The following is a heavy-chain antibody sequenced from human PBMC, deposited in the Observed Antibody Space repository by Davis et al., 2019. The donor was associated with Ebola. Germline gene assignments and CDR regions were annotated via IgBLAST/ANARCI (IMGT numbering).Heavy chain of an antibody. CDR2: TRNKAKGYTT. CDR1: GFTLSDHY. Sequence: PGGSLRLSCAASGFTLSDHYMDWVRQAPGKGLEWVGRTRNKAKGYTTEYAASVKGRFTISRDDSKNSLYLQMNSLRAEDTAVYYCARDPTRTYYDFWSGSSDYYYGMDVWGQGTTVTVSS. D-gene: IGHD3-3*01. CDR3: ARDPTRTYYDFWSGSSDYYYGMDV. V-gene: IGHV3-72*01. J-gene: IGHJ6*02.